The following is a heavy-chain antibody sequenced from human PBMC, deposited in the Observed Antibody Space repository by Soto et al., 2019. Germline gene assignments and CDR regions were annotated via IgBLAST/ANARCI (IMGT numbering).Heavy chain of an antibody. CDR3: AKDTKPFVAAAGDYYYGMDV. V-gene: IGHV3-30*18. J-gene: IGHJ6*02. CDR2: ISYDGSNK. Sequence: QVQLVESGGGVVQPGRSLRLSCAASGFTFSSYGMHWVRQAPGKGLEWVAVISYDGSNKYYADSVKGRFTISRDNSKNTLYLQMNSLRAEDTAVYYCAKDTKPFVAAAGDYYYGMDVWGQGPTVTVSS. D-gene: IGHD6-13*01. CDR1: GFTFSSYG.